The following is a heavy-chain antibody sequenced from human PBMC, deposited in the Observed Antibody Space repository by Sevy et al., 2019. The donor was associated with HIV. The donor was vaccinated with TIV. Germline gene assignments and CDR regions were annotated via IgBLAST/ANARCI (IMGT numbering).Heavy chain of an antibody. Sequence: GGSRRLSCAASGFTFSSYAMSWVRQAPGKGLEWVSAISGSGGSTYYADSVKGRFTISRDNSKNTLYLQMNSLRAEDTAVYYCAKDKILPSSWFDYWGQGTLVTVSS. J-gene: IGHJ4*02. V-gene: IGHV3-23*01. D-gene: IGHD6-13*01. CDR2: ISGSGGST. CDR1: GFTFSSYA. CDR3: AKDKILPSSWFDY.